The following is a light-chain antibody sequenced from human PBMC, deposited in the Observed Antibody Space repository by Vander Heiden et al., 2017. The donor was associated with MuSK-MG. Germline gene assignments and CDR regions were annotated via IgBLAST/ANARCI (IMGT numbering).Light chain of an antibody. V-gene: IGLV2-14*01. Sequence: QSALTQPASVSGSPGRSITLSCTGTSSAVGGYNYVAWNQKHPGKAPKLMIYDVSNRPSGVSNRFSGSKSGNTASLTISGLQAEDEADYYCSAYTSSSTVVFGGGTKLTVL. CDR3: SAYTSSSTVV. CDR1: SSAVGGYNY. J-gene: IGLJ2*01. CDR2: DVS.